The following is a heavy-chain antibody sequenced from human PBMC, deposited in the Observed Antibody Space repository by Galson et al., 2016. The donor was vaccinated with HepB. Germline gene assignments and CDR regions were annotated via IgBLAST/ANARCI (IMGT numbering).Heavy chain of an antibody. V-gene: IGHV1-2*02. D-gene: IGHD6-19*01. Sequence: SVKVSCKASGYTFTDYYIHWVRQAPGQGLEWMGWISPTTGYTKYAPKFEGRVAMTRDPSINTAYMDLSRLTFHDAAVYYCAKDFTTRGGFGWSRPINPDFRGRGTLVTVSS. J-gene: IGHJ4*02. CDR2: ISPTTGYT. CDR3: AKDFTTRGGFGWSRPINPDF. CDR1: GYTFTDYY.